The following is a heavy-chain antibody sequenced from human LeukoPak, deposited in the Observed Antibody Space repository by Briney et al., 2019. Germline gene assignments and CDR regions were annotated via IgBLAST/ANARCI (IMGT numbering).Heavy chain of an antibody. CDR3: AKDLTIAVAGTDFDY. Sequence: PGRSLRLSCEASGFTFSTYGMHWVRQAPGKGLEWVAVIWYDGSNKNYADSVKGRFTISRDNAKNSLYLQMNSLRAEDTAVYYCAKDLTIAVAGTDFDYWGQGTLVTVSS. J-gene: IGHJ4*02. CDR2: IWYDGSNK. D-gene: IGHD6-19*01. V-gene: IGHV3-33*03. CDR1: GFTFSTYG.